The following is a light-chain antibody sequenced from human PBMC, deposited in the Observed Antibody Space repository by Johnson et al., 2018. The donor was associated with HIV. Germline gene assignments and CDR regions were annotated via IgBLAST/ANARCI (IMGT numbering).Light chain of an antibody. CDR2: DNN. V-gene: IGLV1-51*01. CDR1: SSNIGNNY. Sequence: QAVLTQPPSVYAAPGQKVTIYCSGSSSNIGNNYVSWYQQLPGTAPKLLIYDNNKRPSGIPDRFSGSKSGTSATLGITGLQTGDEADYYCGTWDSSLSAAFGTGTKVTVL. J-gene: IGLJ1*01. CDR3: GTWDSSLSAA.